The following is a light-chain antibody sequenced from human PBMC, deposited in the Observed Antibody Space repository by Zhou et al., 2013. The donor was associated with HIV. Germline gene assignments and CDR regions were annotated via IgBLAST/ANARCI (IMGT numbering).Light chain of an antibody. J-gene: IGKJ1*01. Sequence: AVQLTQSPSSLSASVGDRVTISCRASHEIGKDLGWYQQTPGNAPKLLIYATTTLHSGVPSRFSGSGTGTDFTLIISSLQPEDFATYYCLQDFNYPWTFGRGTRVDMK. CDR3: LQDFNYPWT. V-gene: IGKV1-6*01. CDR1: HEIGKD. CDR2: ATT.